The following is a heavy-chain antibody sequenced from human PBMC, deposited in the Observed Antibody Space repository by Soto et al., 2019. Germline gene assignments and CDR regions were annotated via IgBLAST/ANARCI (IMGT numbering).Heavy chain of an antibody. CDR1: GGSISSSNW. J-gene: IGHJ6*02. Sequence: QVQLQESGPGLVKASGTLSLTCAVSGGSISSSNWWSWVRQPPGKGLEWIGEIYYSGGTNYNPSLKSRVTISVDKSKNLFSLNLTSVTAADTAVYYCARFNGFWSGFSMYNYYGMDVWGQGTTVSVSS. V-gene: IGHV4-4*02. CDR3: ARFNGFWSGFSMYNYYGMDV. D-gene: IGHD3-3*01. CDR2: IYYSGGT.